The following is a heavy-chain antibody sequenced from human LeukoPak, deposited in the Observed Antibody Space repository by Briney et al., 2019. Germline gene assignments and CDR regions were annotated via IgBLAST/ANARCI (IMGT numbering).Heavy chain of an antibody. Sequence: PGGSLRLSCEASGFKFSSYGMHWVRQAPGKGLEWVAVLSADGSHKQFADAVKDRFAISRGNSKETLYLQMNGLRSEDTAIYYCAKGGVSDRGSWYGDYFDYWGQGTLVTVSS. CDR3: AKGGVSDRGSWYGDYFDY. CDR2: LSADGSHK. CDR1: GFKFSSYG. J-gene: IGHJ4*02. D-gene: IGHD6-13*01. V-gene: IGHV3-30*18.